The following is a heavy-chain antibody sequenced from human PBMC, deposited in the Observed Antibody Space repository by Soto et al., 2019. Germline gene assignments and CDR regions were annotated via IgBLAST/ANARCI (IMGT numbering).Heavy chain of an antibody. D-gene: IGHD3-9*01. CDR2: ISGSGGST. CDR3: AKELVLRYFDWLPHPAFDY. V-gene: IGHV3-23*01. CDR1: GFTFSSYA. Sequence: GGSLRLSCAASGFTFSSYAMSWVRQAPGKGLEWVSAISGSGGSTYYADSVKGRFTISRDNSKNTLYLQMNSLRAEDTAVYYCAKELVLRYFDWLPHPAFDYWGQGTLVTVSS. J-gene: IGHJ4*02.